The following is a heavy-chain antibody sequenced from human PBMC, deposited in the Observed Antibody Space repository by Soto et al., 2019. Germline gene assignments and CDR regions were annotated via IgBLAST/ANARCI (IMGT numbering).Heavy chain of an antibody. J-gene: IGHJ4*02. Sequence: SQTLSLTCTTSGDSVPSNSAASNWIRQSPSRGLEWLGRTVSVKSRITINPDTSKNQFSLQLKSVTPEDTAVYYCAACPNSSGRYPEVVDYWGQRSLVIGSA. D-gene: IGHD6-19*01. V-gene: IGHV6-1*01. CDR3: AACPNSSGRYPEVVDY. CDR1: GDSVPSNSAA.